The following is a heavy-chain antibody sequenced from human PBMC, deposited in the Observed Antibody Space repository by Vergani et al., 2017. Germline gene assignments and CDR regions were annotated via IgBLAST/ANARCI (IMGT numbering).Heavy chain of an antibody. CDR1: GGSISSGSYY. CDR3: AGDPRYSTTWPFLLLDMDV. J-gene: IGHJ6*02. CDR2: FYTGGGT. Sequence: QVQLQESGPGLVRPSQTLSLTCTVSGGSISSGSYYWSWFRQPAGKGLEWIGRFYTGGGTSYNPSIKSRVTISVDTSKNQFSLQLSSVTAADTAVYYCAGDPRYSTTWPFLLLDMDVWGQGTTVTVSS. D-gene: IGHD6-13*01. V-gene: IGHV4-61*02.